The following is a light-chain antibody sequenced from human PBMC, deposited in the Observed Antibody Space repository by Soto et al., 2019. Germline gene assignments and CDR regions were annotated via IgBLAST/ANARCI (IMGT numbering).Light chain of an antibody. CDR2: SAS. CDR3: PRYNECRWT. J-gene: IGKJ1*01. Sequence: EIVMTQSPATLSVSPGEGATLSCRASQSISSKLAWYQQKPGQAPRLLIYSASTRATGVPARFSGSGSGTEFTLTSSSRQSEDLAVYYCPRYNECRWTFGRGTKVEIK. V-gene: IGKV3-15*01. CDR1: QSISSK.